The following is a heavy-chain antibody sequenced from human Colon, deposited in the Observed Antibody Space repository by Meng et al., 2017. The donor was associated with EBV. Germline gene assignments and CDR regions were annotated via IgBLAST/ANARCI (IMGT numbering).Heavy chain of an antibody. CDR1: GATLGSSYW. Sequence: QLRDCGPSRVTPSGNLSLISAVSGATLGSSYWLTWARQPPEKGLEWIGEIYHSGSTNYNPSLKSRLTLSVDKSKSQFSLELISVTAADTAVYYCARGRRFGSGRYALDYWGQGTLVTVSS. J-gene: IGHJ4*02. CDR2: IYHSGST. D-gene: IGHD3-10*01. V-gene: IGHV4-4*02. CDR3: ARGRRFGSGRYALDY.